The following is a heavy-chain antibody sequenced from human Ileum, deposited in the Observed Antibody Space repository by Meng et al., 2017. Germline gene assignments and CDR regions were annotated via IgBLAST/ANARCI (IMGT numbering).Heavy chain of an antibody. D-gene: IGHD3-16*01. J-gene: IGHJ4*02. CDR2: IWSDGSKE. Sequence: GESLKISCAASGFTFSYSGMHWVRQAPGKGLEWVAVIWSDGSKEYYADSVKGRFTISRDNSKNTLYLQMNSLGVENTAVYYCAGNSGGSKYYFPYWGQGTLVTVSS. V-gene: IGHV3-33*01. CDR1: GFTFSYSG. CDR3: AGNSGGSKYYFPY.